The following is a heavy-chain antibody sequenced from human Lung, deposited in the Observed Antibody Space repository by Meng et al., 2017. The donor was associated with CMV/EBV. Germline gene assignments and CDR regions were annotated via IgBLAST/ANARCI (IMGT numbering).Heavy chain of an antibody. V-gene: IGHV3-21*01. D-gene: IGHD2-2*02. CDR2: ISSSSSYI. CDR1: GFTFSSYS. J-gene: IGHJ4*02. Sequence: ETXSLXCAASGFTFSSYSMNWVRQAPGKGMEWVSSISSSSSYIYYADSVKGRFTISRDNAKNSLYLQMNSLRAEDTAVYYCARDLGVVPAAIYGHWGQGALVTVPS. CDR3: ARDLGVVPAAIYGH.